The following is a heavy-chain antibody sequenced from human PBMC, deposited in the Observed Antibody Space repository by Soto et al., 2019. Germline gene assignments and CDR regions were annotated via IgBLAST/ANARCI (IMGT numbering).Heavy chain of an antibody. CDR3: ARTTEEYNWLDP. J-gene: IGHJ5*02. CDR2: ISYDGSNK. V-gene: IGHV3-30-3*01. Sequence: GGSLRLSCAASGFTFSSYAMHWVRQAPGKGLEWVAVISYDGSNKYYADSVKGRFTISRDNSKNTLYLQMNSLRAEDTAVYYCARTTEEYNWLDPWGQGTLVTVSS. D-gene: IGHD4-4*01. CDR1: GFTFSSYA.